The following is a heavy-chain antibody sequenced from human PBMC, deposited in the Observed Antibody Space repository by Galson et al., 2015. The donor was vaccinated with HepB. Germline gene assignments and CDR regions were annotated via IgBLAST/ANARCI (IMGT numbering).Heavy chain of an antibody. CDR2: IIPIFGTT. CDR1: GGTFSTYA. D-gene: IGHD5-18*01. V-gene: IGHV1-69*13. Sequence: SVTVSCKASGGTFSTYAITWVRQAPGQGLEWMGGIIPIFGTTKYAQTFQGRVTITADASTTTAYMELSSLRSDDTAVYYCARDRLSGDSRYFDYWGQGTLVTVSS. CDR3: ARDRLSGDSRYFDY. J-gene: IGHJ4*02.